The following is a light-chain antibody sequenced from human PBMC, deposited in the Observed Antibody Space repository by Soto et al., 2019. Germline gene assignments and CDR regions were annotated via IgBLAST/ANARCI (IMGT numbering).Light chain of an antibody. CDR1: RRDVGGYNY. CDR2: EVT. Sequence: QSALTQPASVSGSPGQSITISCTGTRRDVGGYNYVSWYQQYPGKSPKLLIYEVTHRPSGVSNRFSGSKSGNTVSLTISGLQAEDEADYYCSSYTISNTLPFVFGTGTKLTVL. J-gene: IGLJ1*01. CDR3: SSYTISNTLPFV. V-gene: IGLV2-14*01.